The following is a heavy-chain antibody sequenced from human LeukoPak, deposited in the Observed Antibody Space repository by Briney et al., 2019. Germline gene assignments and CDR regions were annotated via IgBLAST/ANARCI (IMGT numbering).Heavy chain of an antibody. CDR1: GFTFSRYW. CDR3: AKDRVGGALEF. Sequence: GGSLRLSCAASGFTFSRYWMSWVRQAPGKGLEWVACIMEDGSVQKYVDSVRGRFTISRDNARNSLYLQMNSLRVEDTAVYYCAKDRVGGALEFWGQGTLATVSS. CDR2: IMEDGSVQ. J-gene: IGHJ4*02. V-gene: IGHV3-7*01. D-gene: IGHD2-21*01.